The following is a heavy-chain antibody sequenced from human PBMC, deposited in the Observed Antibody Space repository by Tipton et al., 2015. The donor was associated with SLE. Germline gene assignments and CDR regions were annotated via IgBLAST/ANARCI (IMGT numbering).Heavy chain of an antibody. Sequence: SLRLSCAASGFTFSSYWMTWVRQAPGKGLEWVANINQAGSEKYYVDSVKGRFTISRDNAKNSLYLQMNSLRAEDTAVYYCARDQFFRTATSCYDSWGQGTLVTVSS. CDR1: GFTFSSYW. CDR2: INQAGSEK. D-gene: IGHD2-2*01. J-gene: IGHJ4*02. V-gene: IGHV3-7*01. CDR3: ARDQFFRTATSCYDS.